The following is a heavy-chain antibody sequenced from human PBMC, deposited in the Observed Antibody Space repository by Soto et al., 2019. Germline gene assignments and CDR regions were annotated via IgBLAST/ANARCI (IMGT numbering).Heavy chain of an antibody. D-gene: IGHD6-13*01. CDR2: ISANGGDT. CDR1: GLNLGGYA. J-gene: IGHJ4*02. V-gene: IGHV3-23*04. CDR3: AGDRSSWIEFLWLL. Sequence: EVQLVESGGGLVQPGGSLRLSCGASGLNLGGYAMSWVRQAPGKGLEWVAAISANGGDTDYADSVRGRFTISRDNSKNAIYLHMISLRVDDTAVYHCAGDRSSWIEFLWLLWGQGAQVTVSS.